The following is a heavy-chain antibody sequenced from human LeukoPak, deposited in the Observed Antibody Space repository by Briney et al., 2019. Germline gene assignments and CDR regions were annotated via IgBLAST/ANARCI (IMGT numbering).Heavy chain of an antibody. D-gene: IGHD3-10*01. V-gene: IGHV4-34*01. Sequence: SETLSLTCAVYGETFSNFYWNWIRQPPGKGLEWIGSIYYSGSTYYNPSLKSRVTISVDTSKNQFSLKLSSVTAADTAVYYCAREYYYGSGSHPFDYWGQGTLVTVSS. CDR1: GETFSNFY. J-gene: IGHJ4*02. CDR3: AREYYYGSGSHPFDY. CDR2: IYYSGST.